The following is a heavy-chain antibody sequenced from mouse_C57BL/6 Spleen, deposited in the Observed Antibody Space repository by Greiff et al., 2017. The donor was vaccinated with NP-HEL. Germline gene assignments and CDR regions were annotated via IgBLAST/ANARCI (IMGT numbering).Heavy chain of an antibody. CDR2: INPGSGGT. CDR1: GYAFTNYL. CDR3: ARGESYAMDY. J-gene: IGHJ4*01. V-gene: IGHV1-54*01. Sequence: QVQLQQSGAELVRPGTSVKVSCKASGYAFTNYLIEWVKQRPGQGLERIGVINPGSGGTNYNEKFKGKATLTADKSSSTAYMQLSSLTSEDSAVYFCARGESYAMDYWGQGTSVTVSS.